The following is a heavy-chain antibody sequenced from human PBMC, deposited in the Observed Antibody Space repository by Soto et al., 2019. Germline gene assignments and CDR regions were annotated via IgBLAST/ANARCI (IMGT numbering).Heavy chain of an antibody. D-gene: IGHD3-10*01. CDR2: IDPSDSYT. Sequence: PGESLKISCKGSGYSFTSYWISWVRQMPGKGLEWMGRIDPSDSYTNYSPSFQGHVTISADKSISTAYLQWSSLKASDTAVYYCARSHLLWFGELYYYYGMDVWGQGTTVTVSS. V-gene: IGHV5-10-1*01. CDR3: ARSHLLWFGELYYYYGMDV. J-gene: IGHJ6*02. CDR1: GYSFTSYW.